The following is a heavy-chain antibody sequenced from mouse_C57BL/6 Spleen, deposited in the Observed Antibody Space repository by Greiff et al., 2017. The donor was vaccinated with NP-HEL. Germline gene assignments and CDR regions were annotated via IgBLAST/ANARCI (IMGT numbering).Heavy chain of an antibody. CDR2: IWRDGST. J-gene: IGHJ4*01. V-gene: IGHV2-6-1*01. Sequence: QVQLKESGPGLVAPSQSLSITCTVSGFSLTSYGVHWVRQPPGKGLEWLVVIWRDGSTTYNSAPKSRLSISKDNSKSQVILKMNSLQTDDTAMYYCARHSPDLTTVVATWDYWAMDYWGQGTSVTVSS. CDR3: ARHSPDLTTVVATWDYWAMDY. CDR1: GFSLTSYG. D-gene: IGHD1-1*01.